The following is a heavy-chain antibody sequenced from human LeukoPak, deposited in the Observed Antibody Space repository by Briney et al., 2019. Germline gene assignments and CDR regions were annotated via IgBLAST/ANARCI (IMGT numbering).Heavy chain of an antibody. D-gene: IGHD3-3*01. V-gene: IGHV5-51*01. CDR3: ARRDNDFWSGYNNWFDP. Sequence: GESLKISCKGSGYSFTSYWIGWVRQMPGKGLEWMGIIYPGDSDTRYSPSFQGQVTISADKSISTAYLQWSSLKASDTAMYYCARRDNDFWSGYNNWFDPWGQGTLVTVSS. CDR1: GYSFTSYW. CDR2: IYPGDSDT. J-gene: IGHJ5*02.